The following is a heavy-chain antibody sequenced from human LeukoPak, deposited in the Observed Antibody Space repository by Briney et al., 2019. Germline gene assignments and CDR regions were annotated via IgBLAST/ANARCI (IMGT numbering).Heavy chain of an antibody. CDR3: ARDNPGMVRGAETEYYFDY. J-gene: IGHJ4*02. D-gene: IGHD3-10*01. CDR1: GFTFSSYW. CDR2: IKQDGSEK. V-gene: IGHV3-7*01. Sequence: SGGSLRLSCAASGFTFSSYWMSWVRQAPGKGLEWVANIKQDGSEKYYVDSVKGRFTISRDNAKNSLYLQMNSLRAEDTAVYYCARDNPGMVRGAETEYYFDYWGQGTLVTVSS.